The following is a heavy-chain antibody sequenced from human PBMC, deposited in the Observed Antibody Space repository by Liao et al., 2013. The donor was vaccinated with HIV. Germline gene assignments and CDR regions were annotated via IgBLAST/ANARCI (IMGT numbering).Heavy chain of an antibody. Sequence: QVQLQESGPGLVKPSDTLSLTCAVSGYSISSSNWWGWIRQPPGKGLEWIGYIYYSGSTKYNPSLKTRVTMSVDTSKNQFSLKLNSVTAADTAVYYCARDNWGLYWYFDLWGRGTLVTVSS. CDR2: IYYSGST. CDR3: ARDNWGLYWYFDL. J-gene: IGHJ2*01. CDR1: GYSISSSNW. V-gene: IGHV4-28*03. D-gene: IGHD7-27*01.